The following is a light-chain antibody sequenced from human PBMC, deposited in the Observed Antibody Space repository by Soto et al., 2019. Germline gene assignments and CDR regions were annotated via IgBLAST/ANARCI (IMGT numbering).Light chain of an antibody. CDR1: QSISNF. CDR3: QQSYSTPYT. Sequence: DIQMTQSPSSLSASVGDRVTITCRASQSISNFLNWYQQKPGKAPKLLIYAASSLQSGVPSRFSGSGSGTEFTLTISSLQPEDFATYYCQQSYSTPYTFGQGTKLEI. V-gene: IGKV1-39*01. J-gene: IGKJ2*01. CDR2: AAS.